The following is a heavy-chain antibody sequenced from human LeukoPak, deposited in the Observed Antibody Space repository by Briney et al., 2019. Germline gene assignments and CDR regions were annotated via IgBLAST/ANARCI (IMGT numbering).Heavy chain of an antibody. Sequence: ASVKVSCKVSGYTLTELSMHWVRQAPGKGLEWMGGFDPEDGETIYAQKFQGRVTMTEDTSTDTAYMELSSLRSEDTAVYYCATDERGRRLWEAFDIWGQGTMVTVSS. CDR3: ATDERGRRLWEAFDI. J-gene: IGHJ3*02. CDR1: GYTLTELS. D-gene: IGHD3-16*01. CDR2: FDPEDGET. V-gene: IGHV1-24*01.